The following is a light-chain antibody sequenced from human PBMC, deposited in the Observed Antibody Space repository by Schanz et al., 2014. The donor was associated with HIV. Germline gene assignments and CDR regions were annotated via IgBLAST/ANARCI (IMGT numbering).Light chain of an antibody. Sequence: QSALTQPASVSGSPGQSITISCTGTNSDVGYYSYVSWYQQHPGKAPKLMIYDVSYRPSGVSNRFSGSKSGTSASLAISGLQSEDEADYYCAAWDVNLNGPVFGGGTKLTVL. J-gene: IGLJ2*01. V-gene: IGLV2-14*03. CDR3: AAWDVNLNGPV. CDR2: DVS. CDR1: NSDVGYYSY.